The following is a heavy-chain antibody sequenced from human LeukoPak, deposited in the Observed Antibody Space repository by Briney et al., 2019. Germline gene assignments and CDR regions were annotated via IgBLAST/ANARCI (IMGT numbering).Heavy chain of an antibody. D-gene: IGHD5-12*01. J-gene: IGHJ3*02. CDR1: GFTVSSNY. CDR3: ARLWDSGPDAFDI. Sequence: PGGSLRLSCAASGFTVSSNYMSWVRQAPGKGLEWVSVLYNGGTTYYADSVTGRFTISRDNSKNTLYLQMNSLRAEDTAVYYCARLWDSGPDAFDIWGQGTMVTVSS. CDR2: LYNGGTT. V-gene: IGHV3-53*01.